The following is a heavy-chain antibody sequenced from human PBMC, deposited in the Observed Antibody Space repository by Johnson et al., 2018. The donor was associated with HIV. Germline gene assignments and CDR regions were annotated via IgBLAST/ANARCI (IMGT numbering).Heavy chain of an antibody. CDR3: AKDQWSSSWTNDAFDI. V-gene: IGHV3-30*02. Sequence: QVQLVESGGGLVKPGGTLRLSCAASGFSFTNAWMSCVRQAPGKGLEWVAFIRYDGSNKYYADSVKGRFTISRDNSKNTLYLQMNSLRVEDTAVYYCAKDQWSSSWTNDAFDIWGQGTKVSVSS. CDR2: IRYDGSNK. CDR1: GFSFTNAW. D-gene: IGHD6-13*01. J-gene: IGHJ3*02.